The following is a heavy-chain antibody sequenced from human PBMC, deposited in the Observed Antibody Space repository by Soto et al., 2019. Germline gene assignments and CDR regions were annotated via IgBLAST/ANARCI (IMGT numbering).Heavy chain of an antibody. CDR2: LWGSGHYT. D-gene: IGHD4-17*01. CDR3: ARDPNGDYIGAFDI. V-gene: IGHV3-23*01. Sequence: EVQVLESGGGLVVPGGSLRLSCATSRFTFSAYAMTWVRQAPGKGLQWVSSLWGSGHYTNYADYVKGRFTMSRDNSKNPRYLQMNSLKTEDTGVYYCARDPNGDYIGAFDIWGQGIMVTVSS. J-gene: IGHJ3*02. CDR1: RFTFSAYA.